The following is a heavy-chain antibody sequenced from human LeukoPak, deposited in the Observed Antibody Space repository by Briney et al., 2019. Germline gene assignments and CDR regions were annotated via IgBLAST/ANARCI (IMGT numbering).Heavy chain of an antibody. V-gene: IGHV3-21*01. CDR3: ARNDQLLYYYYYYMDV. CDR1: GFTFSSYS. J-gene: IGHJ6*03. CDR2: ISSSSSYI. D-gene: IGHD2-2*01. Sequence: GGSLRLSCAASGFTFSSYSMNWVRQAPGKGLEWVSSISSSSSYIYYADSVKGRFTISRDNAKNSLYLQMNSLRAEDTAVYYCARNDQLLYYYYYYMDVWGKGTTVTVS.